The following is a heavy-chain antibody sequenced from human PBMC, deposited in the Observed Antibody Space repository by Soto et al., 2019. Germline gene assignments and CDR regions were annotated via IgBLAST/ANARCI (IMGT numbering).Heavy chain of an antibody. V-gene: IGHV3-33*01. CDR1: GFTFRNYG. CDR2: IWYDGTKQ. Sequence: QVQLVESGGGVAQPGRSLRLSCAASGFTFRNYGMHWVRQAPGKGLEWVAIIWYDGTKQYYADSVKGRFTISRYNSKNTLYLQMNSMRAEDTAVYYCARDFDYWGLGTRVTVSS. CDR3: ARDFDY. J-gene: IGHJ4*02.